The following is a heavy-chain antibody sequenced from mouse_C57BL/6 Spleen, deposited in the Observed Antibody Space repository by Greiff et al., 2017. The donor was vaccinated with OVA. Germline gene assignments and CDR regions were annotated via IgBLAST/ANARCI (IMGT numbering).Heavy chain of an antibody. CDR2: ISSGGSYT. Sequence: EVHLVESGGDLVKPGGSLKLSCAASGFTFSSYGMSWVRQTPDKRLEWVATISSGGSYTYYPDSVKGRFTISRDNAKNTLYLQMSSLKSEDTAMYYCARLGGNSYYAMDYWGQGTSVTVSS. CDR1: GFTFSSYG. J-gene: IGHJ4*01. D-gene: IGHD2-1*01. CDR3: ARLGGNSYYAMDY. V-gene: IGHV5-6*01.